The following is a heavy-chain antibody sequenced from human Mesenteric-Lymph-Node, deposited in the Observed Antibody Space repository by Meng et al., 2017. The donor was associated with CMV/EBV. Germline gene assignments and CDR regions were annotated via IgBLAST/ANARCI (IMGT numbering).Heavy chain of an antibody. J-gene: IGHJ6*02. V-gene: IGHV5-51*01. Sequence: GESLKISCKDSGYNFTTSWIGWVRQMPGKGLEWMGVIYPGDSDTRYSPSFQGQVTISVDKSIGTAYLQWSSLKASDTAIYYCARQWGEGLDVWGQGTTVTVSS. CDR1: GYNFTTSW. CDR2: IYPGDSDT. D-gene: IGHD3-16*01. CDR3: ARQWGEGLDV.